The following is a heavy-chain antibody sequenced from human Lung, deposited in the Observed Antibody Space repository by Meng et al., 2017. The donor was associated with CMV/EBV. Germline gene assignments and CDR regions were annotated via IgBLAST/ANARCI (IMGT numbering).Heavy chain of an antibody. D-gene: IGHD3-3*01. CDR2: IRYDGNNK. J-gene: IGHJ6*02. V-gene: IGHV3-30*02. CDR3: AKDLRSLRRFYYYGMDV. Sequence: GGSXRLXCAASGFTFSFYGLHWVRQAPGKGLEWVAFIRYDGNNKFYADSVKGRFTISRDRSKNTLYLQMNSLRADDTAVYYCAKDLRSLRRFYYYGMDVWGQGTTVTVSS. CDR1: GFTFSFYG.